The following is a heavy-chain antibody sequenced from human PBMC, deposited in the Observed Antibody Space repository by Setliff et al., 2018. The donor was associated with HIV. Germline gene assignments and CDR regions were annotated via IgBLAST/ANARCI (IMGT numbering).Heavy chain of an antibody. CDR2: ISNSGKI. Sequence: PSETLSLTCAVSGYSISTNEWWGWIRHPPGKGLAWIGYISNSGKIYYDPSLNSRVTLSADTSKNQLSLKLTSVTAEDTGVYYCARTVPHSAAQDAFDIWGQGTVVTVSS. V-gene: IGHV4-28*05. CDR1: GYSISTNEW. J-gene: IGHJ3*02. CDR3: ARTVPHSAAQDAFDI. D-gene: IGHD4-4*01.